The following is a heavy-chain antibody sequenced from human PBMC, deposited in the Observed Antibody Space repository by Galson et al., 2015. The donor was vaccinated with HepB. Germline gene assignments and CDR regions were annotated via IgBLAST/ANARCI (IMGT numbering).Heavy chain of an antibody. J-gene: IGHJ6*02. Sequence: SLRLSCAASGFTFSSYSMNWVRQAPGKGLEWVSYISSSSSTIYYADSVKGRFTISRDNAKNSLYLQMNSLRAEDTAVYYCARGSGGYSDGYSGYYGMDVWGQGTTVTVSS. V-gene: IGHV3-48*01. D-gene: IGHD5-18*01. CDR3: ARGSGGYSDGYSGYYGMDV. CDR1: GFTFSSYS. CDR2: ISSSSSTI.